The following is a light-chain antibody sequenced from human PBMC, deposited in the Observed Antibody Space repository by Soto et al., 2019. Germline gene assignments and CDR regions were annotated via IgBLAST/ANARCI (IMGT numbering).Light chain of an antibody. Sequence: DIHMTQSPSTLSGSVGDRVTITCRASQTSSSWLAWYQQKPGKAPKLLIYKASTLKSGVPSRFSGSGSGTEFTLTISSLQPDDFATYYCQHYNSYSEAFGQGTKVDIK. V-gene: IGKV1-5*03. J-gene: IGKJ1*01. CDR3: QHYNSYSEA. CDR2: KAS. CDR1: QTSSSW.